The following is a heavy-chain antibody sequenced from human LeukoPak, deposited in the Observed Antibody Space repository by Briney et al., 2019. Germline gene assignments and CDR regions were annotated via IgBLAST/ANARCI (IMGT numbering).Heavy chain of an antibody. CDR1: GFTFSSYA. J-gene: IGHJ4*02. CDR2: MTGNGDRT. Sequence: GGSLRLSCAASGFTFSSYAMSWVRQAPGKGLEWVSGMTGNGDRTNYADSVKGRFTISRDNSKNTLYLQMNSLRAEDTAVYYCAKASVYKYDSSGSAYYLDHWGQGSQVTVSS. V-gene: IGHV3-23*01. CDR3: AKASVYKYDSSGSAYYLDH. D-gene: IGHD3-22*01.